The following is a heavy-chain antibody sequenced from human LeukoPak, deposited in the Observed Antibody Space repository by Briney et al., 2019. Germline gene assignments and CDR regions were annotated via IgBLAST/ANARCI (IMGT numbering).Heavy chain of an antibody. CDR2: ISSSGSTI. CDR1: GFTFSDFY. J-gene: IGHJ5*02. CDR3: AREYSSSSPLRIDP. V-gene: IGHV3-11*01. Sequence: PGGSLRLSCAASGFTFSDFYMSWIRQAPGKGLEWVSYISSSGSTIYYADSVKGRFTISRDNAKNSLYLQMNSLRAEDTAVYYCAREYSSSSPLRIDPWGQGTLVTVSS. D-gene: IGHD6-6*01.